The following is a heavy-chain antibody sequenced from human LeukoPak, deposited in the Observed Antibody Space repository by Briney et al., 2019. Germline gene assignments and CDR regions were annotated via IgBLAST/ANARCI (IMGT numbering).Heavy chain of an antibody. V-gene: IGHV4-61*02. CDR2: IYTSGST. D-gene: IGHD3-3*01. J-gene: IGHJ6*03. CDR3: ARTPYDFWSGYLLYYMDV. CDR1: GGSISSGSYY. Sequence: SETLSLTCTVSGGSISSGSYYWSWIRQPAGKGLGWIGRIYTSGSTNYNPSLKSRVTISVDTSKNQFSLKLSSVTAAGTAVYYCARTPYDFWSGYLLYYMDVWGKGTTVTVSS.